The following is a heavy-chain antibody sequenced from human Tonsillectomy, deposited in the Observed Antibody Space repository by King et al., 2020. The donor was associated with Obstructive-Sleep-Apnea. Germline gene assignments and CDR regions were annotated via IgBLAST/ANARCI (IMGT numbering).Heavy chain of an antibody. Sequence: VQLVESGGGLVKPGGSLRLSCAASGFTFTNAWMSWVRQAPGKGLEWVGRIKSKTDGGTTDYAAPVKGRFTISRDDSKKTMYLQMNSLKTEDTAVYYCTTDATVGPTTLAYWGQGTLVTVSS. D-gene: IGHD1-26*01. CDR3: TTDATVGPTTLAY. V-gene: IGHV3-15*01. CDR2: IKSKTDGGTT. J-gene: IGHJ4*02. CDR1: GFTFTNAW.